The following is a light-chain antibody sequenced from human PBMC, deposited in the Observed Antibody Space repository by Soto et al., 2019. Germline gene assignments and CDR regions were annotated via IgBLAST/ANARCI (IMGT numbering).Light chain of an antibody. Sequence: IVLTQYPGTLSLSPGERATLSCRASQSVSSSYLAWYQQRRGQAPRLLIYGEISRATGIPDRFSGSVSGTDVTLTISRLQPEDVSVYYCHQYGSSPATFGQGTKVDNK. CDR3: HQYGSSPAT. J-gene: IGKJ1*01. CDR1: QSVSSSY. CDR2: GEI. V-gene: IGKV3-20*01.